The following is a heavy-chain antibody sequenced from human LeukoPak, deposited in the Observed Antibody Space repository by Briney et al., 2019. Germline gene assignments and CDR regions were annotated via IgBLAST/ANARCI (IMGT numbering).Heavy chain of an antibody. J-gene: IGHJ4*02. CDR1: GGSISSYY. Sequence: SETLSLTCTVSGGSISSYYWSWIRQPPGKGLEWIGYIYYSGSTNYNPSLKSRVTISVDTSKNQFSLKLSSVTAADTAVYYCASTGYSSGWYFNYWSQGTLVTVSS. D-gene: IGHD6-19*01. V-gene: IGHV4-59*01. CDR2: IYYSGST. CDR3: ASTGYSSGWYFNY.